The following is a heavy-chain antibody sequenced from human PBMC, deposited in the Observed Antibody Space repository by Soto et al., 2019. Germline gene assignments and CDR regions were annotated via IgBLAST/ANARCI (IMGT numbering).Heavy chain of an antibody. CDR1: GFIFSSYG. CDR2: IWNDGIKK. Sequence: QVQLVESGGGVVQPGRSLRLSCATSGFIFSSYGMHWVRQVPGKGLEWVAVIWNDGIKKNYADPVKGRFTISRDTSKNTLYLEMNSLRAEDTAVYYCARDGEGGIGKYYFDRWGRGTLVTVSS. CDR3: ARDGEGGIGKYYFDR. D-gene: IGHD3-10*01. V-gene: IGHV3-33*01. J-gene: IGHJ2*01.